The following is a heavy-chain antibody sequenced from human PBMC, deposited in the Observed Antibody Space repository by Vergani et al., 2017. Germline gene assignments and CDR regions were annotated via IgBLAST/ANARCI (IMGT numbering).Heavy chain of an antibody. J-gene: IGHJ4*02. D-gene: IGHD3-10*01. CDR1: EYSFGNYW. V-gene: IGHV5-51*01. CDR2: IYPADSDT. CDR3: ARHTSCTDS. Sequence: EVELVQSGPEMRKPGESLKISCKGSEYSFGNYWIGWVRQMPGKGLEWMGIIYPADSDTRYSPSFQGQVTISADESISTAFLQWDNLKTSDTALYYCARHTSCTDSWCEGTLVTVSS.